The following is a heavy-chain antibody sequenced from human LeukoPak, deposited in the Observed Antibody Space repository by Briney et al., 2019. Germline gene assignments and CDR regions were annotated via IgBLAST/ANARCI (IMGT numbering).Heavy chain of an antibody. Sequence: GGSLRLSCAASGFTFRNYVMTWVRQAPGKGPEWVSLISDGGGSTHYADSVKGRFTISRDNSKNTLYLQMNSLRAEDTAVYYCAQRGQSGWHFDYWGQGTLVTVSS. CDR3: AQRGQSGWHFDY. D-gene: IGHD6-19*01. V-gene: IGHV3-23*01. CDR1: GFTFRNYV. J-gene: IGHJ4*02. CDR2: ISDGGGST.